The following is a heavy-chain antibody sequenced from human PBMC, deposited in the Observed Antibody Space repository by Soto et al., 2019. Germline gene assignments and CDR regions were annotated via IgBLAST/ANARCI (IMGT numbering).Heavy chain of an antibody. V-gene: IGHV4-39*01. CDR1: GGSISSSGYY. Sequence: ETLSLTCSVAGGSISSSGYYWGWIRQPPGKGLEWIGNIHYRGNTHYNPSLKSRVTISVDTSKNQFALHLSSVTAAETAVYFCARGGSYPDYYFDSWGPGTLVTVSS. D-gene: IGHD1-26*01. J-gene: IGHJ4*02. CDR2: IHYRGNT. CDR3: ARGGSYPDYYFDS.